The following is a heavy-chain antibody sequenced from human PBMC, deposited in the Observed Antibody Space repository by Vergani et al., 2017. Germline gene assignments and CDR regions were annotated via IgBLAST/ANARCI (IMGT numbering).Heavy chain of an antibody. D-gene: IGHD2-2*02. J-gene: IGHJ3*02. V-gene: IGHV1-69*06. Sequence: QVQLVQSGAEVKKPGSSVKVSCKASGGTFSSYAISWVRQAPGQGLEWMGGIIPIFGTANYAQKFQGRVTITADKSTSTAYMELSSLRSEDTAVYYCASILCCSTSCYTGAFDIWGQGTMVTVSS. CDR1: GGTFSSYA. CDR3: ASILCCSTSCYTGAFDI. CDR2: IIPIFGTA.